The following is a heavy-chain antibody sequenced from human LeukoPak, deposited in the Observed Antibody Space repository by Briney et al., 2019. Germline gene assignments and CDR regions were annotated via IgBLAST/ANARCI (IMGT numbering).Heavy chain of an antibody. CDR3: AREIPGGAVTLDY. D-gene: IGHD1-26*01. Sequence: GESLRLSCAASGFTFSLYWLSWVRQAPERGLEWVANIKGDGSQKYYVDSVKGRFTISRDNAKNSLFLEMNSLRADDSAVYYCAREIPGGAVTLDYWGQGTLVTVAS. CDR1: GFTFSLYW. J-gene: IGHJ4*02. CDR2: IKGDGSQK. V-gene: IGHV3-7*01.